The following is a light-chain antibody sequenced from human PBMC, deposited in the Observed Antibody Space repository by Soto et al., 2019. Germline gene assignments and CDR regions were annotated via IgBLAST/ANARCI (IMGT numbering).Light chain of an antibody. Sequence: DIQMTQSPSSLSASVGDRVTITCRASQSISTYLNWYQQKPGKAPNLLIYAASTLERGVPSRFSGSGSGTDFPLTISSLQPEDFAAYYCQQSYSTPFTFGPGTKVDIE. V-gene: IGKV1-39*01. CDR2: AAS. CDR3: QQSYSTPFT. CDR1: QSISTY. J-gene: IGKJ3*01.